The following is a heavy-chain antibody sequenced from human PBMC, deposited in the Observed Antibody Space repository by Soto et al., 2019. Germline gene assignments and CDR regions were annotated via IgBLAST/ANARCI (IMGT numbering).Heavy chain of an antibody. J-gene: IGHJ4*02. CDR2: ISPNSGGT. V-gene: IGHV1-2*04. Sequence: ASLKVACKAAGYSFTVYYMHWVRQAPGQGLEWMGWISPNSGGTNYAQKFQGWVTMTRDTSISTAYMELSRLRSDDTAVYYCASAFSSHSSYAEGYFDYWGQGTLVTVSS. D-gene: IGHD5-12*01. CDR1: GYSFTVYY. CDR3: ASAFSSHSSYAEGYFDY.